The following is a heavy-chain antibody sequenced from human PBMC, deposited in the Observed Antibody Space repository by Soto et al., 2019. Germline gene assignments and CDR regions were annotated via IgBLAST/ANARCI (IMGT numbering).Heavy chain of an antibody. V-gene: IGHV3-23*01. CDR3: AKPGDYYGSGSYYGVLLCYFDY. D-gene: IGHD3-10*01. CDR1: GFTFSSYA. CDR2: ISGSGGST. Sequence: EVQLLESGGGLVQPGGSLRLSCAASGFTFSSYAMSWVRQAPGKGLEWVSAISGSGGSTYYADSVKGRFTISRDNSKNTLYLQMNSLRAEDTAVYYCAKPGDYYGSGSYYGVLLCYFDYWGQGTLVTVSS. J-gene: IGHJ4*02.